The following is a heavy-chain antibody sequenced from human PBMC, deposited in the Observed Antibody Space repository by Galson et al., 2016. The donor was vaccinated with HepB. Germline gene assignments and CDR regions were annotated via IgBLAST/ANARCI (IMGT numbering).Heavy chain of an antibody. Sequence: SLRLSCAASGFSFNTYAMNWVRQAPGKGLEWVSSISSSGSYIYYKDSVKGRFTISRDNAENSLYLQMNSLRAEDTAVYYCARVRTRYGDYIRGDVDYWGQGGLVTVSS. D-gene: IGHD4-17*01. J-gene: IGHJ4*02. CDR1: GFSFNTYA. V-gene: IGHV3-21*03. CDR2: ISSSGSYI. CDR3: ARVRTRYGDYIRGDVDY.